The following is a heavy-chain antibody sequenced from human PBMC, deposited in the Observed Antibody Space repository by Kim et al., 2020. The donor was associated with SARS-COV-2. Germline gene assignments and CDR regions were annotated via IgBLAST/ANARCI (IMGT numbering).Heavy chain of an antibody. V-gene: IGHV3-23*01. CDR1: GFTFSRFA. CDR2: RNNGDNA. D-gene: IGHD3-22*01. Sequence: GGSLRLSCEASGFTFSRFAMSWVRQAPGRGLEWVASRNNGDNAYYADSVKGRFTGSRDNAKNILHLQMDSLRVEDTALYYCAKDHESSGWPTFDSWVRGTVVSVSS. J-gene: IGHJ4*02. CDR3: AKDHESSGWPTFDS.